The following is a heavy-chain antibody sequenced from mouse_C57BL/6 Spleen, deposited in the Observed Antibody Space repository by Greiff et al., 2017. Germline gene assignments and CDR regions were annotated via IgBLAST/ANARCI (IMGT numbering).Heavy chain of an antibody. CDR3: AREGYYGSSPWFAD. CDR1: GYTFTSYW. Sequence: QVQLQQPGAELVKPGASVKLSCKASGYTFTSYWMHWVKQRPGQGLEWIGMIHPNSGSTNYNEKFKSKATLTVDKSSSTAYMQLSSLTSEDSAVYYCAREGYYGSSPWFADWGQGTLVTVSA. V-gene: IGHV1-64*01. D-gene: IGHD1-1*01. CDR2: IHPNSGST. J-gene: IGHJ3*01.